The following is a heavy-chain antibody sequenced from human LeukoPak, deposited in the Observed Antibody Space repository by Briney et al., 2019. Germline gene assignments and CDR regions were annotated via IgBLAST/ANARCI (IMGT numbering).Heavy chain of an antibody. J-gene: IGHJ5*02. D-gene: IGHD1-26*01. V-gene: IGHV1-69*02. CDR1: GGTFSSYT. CDR2: IIPILGIA. Sequence: SVKVSCKASGGTFSSYTISWVRQAPGQGLEWMGRIIPILGIANYAQKFQGRVTITADKSTSTAYMELSSLRSEDTAVYYCARRAARGATLSWFDPWGQGTLVTVSS. CDR3: ARRAARGATLSWFDP.